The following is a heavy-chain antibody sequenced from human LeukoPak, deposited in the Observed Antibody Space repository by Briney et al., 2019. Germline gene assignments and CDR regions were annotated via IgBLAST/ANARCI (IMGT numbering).Heavy chain of an antibody. D-gene: IGHD6-25*01. Sequence: GGSLRLSCAASGFTFSSYAMSWVRQAPGKGLEWVSAVGSDGINTAYADSVKGRFTISRDNSKNTLYLQLNSLRAEDTAVYYCAKGLAAGSQYFDYWGQGTLVTVSS. CDR2: VGSDGINT. V-gene: IGHV3-23*01. CDR3: AKGLAAGSQYFDY. CDR1: GFTFSSYA. J-gene: IGHJ4*02.